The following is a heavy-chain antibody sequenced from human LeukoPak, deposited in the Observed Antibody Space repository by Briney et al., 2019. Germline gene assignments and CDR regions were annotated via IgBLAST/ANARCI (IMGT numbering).Heavy chain of an antibody. CDR3: ARGDIYWDY. CDR1: GYTFTAYY. V-gene: IGHV1-2*02. Sequence: GASVKVSCKASGYTFTAYYVHWVRQAPGQGPEWMGWIHPNSGGADYAPNFQGRVTITRDTSLTTAFMELSSLRSDDTAMYYCARGDIYWDYWGQGTQVTVSS. J-gene: IGHJ4*02. CDR2: IHPNSGGA. D-gene: IGHD2-15*01.